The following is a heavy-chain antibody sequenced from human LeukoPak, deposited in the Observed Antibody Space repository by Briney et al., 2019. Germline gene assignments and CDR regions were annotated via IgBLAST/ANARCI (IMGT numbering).Heavy chain of an antibody. D-gene: IGHD2-2*01. J-gene: IGHJ4*02. CDR1: GYTFTSYA. CDR2: INTNTGNP. CDR3: ARVGEYQLLWGYFDY. Sequence: ASVKVSCEASGYTFTSYAMNWVRQAPGQGLEWMGWINTNTGNPTYAQGFTGRFVFSLDTSVSTAYLQISSLKAEDTAVYYCARVGEYQLLWGYFDYWGQGTLVTVSS. V-gene: IGHV7-4-1*02.